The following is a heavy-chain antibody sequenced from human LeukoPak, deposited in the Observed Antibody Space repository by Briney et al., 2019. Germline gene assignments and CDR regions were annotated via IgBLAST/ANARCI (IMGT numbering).Heavy chain of an antibody. V-gene: IGHV3-23*01. CDR2: ISGSGGST. J-gene: IGHJ2*01. D-gene: IGHD3-22*01. CDR3: AKDLGTYYDSSGIAFDL. CDR1: GFTFSNYA. Sequence: PGGSLRLSCAASGFTFSNYAMSWVRQAPGKGLEWVSGISGSGGSTYYADSVKGRFTISRDNSNNTLYLQMNSLRAEDTAVYYCAKDLGTYYDSSGIAFDLWGRGTLVTVSS.